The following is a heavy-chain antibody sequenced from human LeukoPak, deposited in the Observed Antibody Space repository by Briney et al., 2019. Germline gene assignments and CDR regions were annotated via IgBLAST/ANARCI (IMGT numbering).Heavy chain of an antibody. V-gene: IGHV7-4-1*02. J-gene: IGHJ4*02. D-gene: IGHD3-22*01. CDR3: VRGIDTTGYFNY. Sequence: ASVKVSCTASGYTFSTYPMNWVRQAPGQGLEWVGWINTNTGSPTYAQGLTGRLVFSLDTSVSTAFLQINSLKAEDTALYYCVRGIDTTGYFNYWGQGTLVTVSS. CDR1: GYTFSTYP. CDR2: INTNTGSP.